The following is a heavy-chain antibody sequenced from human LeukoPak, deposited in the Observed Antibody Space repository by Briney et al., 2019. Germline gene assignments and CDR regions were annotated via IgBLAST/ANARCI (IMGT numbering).Heavy chain of an antibody. CDR1: GGSISSGGYY. Sequence: KPSQTLSLTCTVSGGSISSGGYYWSWIRQHPRKGLEWIGYIYYSGSTYYNPSLKSRVTISVDTSKNQFSLKLSSATAADTAVYYCARIERFWFDPWGQGTLVTVSS. D-gene: IGHD6-25*01. CDR2: IYYSGST. J-gene: IGHJ5*02. CDR3: ARIERFWFDP. V-gene: IGHV4-31*02.